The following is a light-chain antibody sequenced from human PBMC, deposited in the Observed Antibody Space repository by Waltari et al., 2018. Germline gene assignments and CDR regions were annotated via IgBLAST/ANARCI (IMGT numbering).Light chain of an antibody. CDR2: KAS. J-gene: IGKJ2*01. CDR3: QQYNSHST. Sequence: DIQMTQSPSTLSASVGDRVTITCRASQSISSWLAWYQQKPGKAPKLLIYKASNLESGVPSRFSGFRSGTEFTLIISSLQPDDLATYYCQQYNSHSTFGQGTKLEIK. CDR1: QSISSW. V-gene: IGKV1-5*03.